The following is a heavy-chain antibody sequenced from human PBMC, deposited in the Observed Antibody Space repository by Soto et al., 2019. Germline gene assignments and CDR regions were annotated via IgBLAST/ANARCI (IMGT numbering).Heavy chain of an antibody. J-gene: IGHJ4*02. CDR1: GFTFSSYA. D-gene: IGHD3-22*01. Sequence: GGSLRLSCAASGFTFSSYAMSWVRQAPGKGLEWVSAISGSGGSTYYADSVKGRFTISRDNSKNTLYLQMNSLRAEDTAVYYCAKEGYYDSSGYYYPFGYWGQGTLVTVSS. CDR2: ISGSGGST. CDR3: AKEGYYDSSGYYYPFGY. V-gene: IGHV3-23*01.